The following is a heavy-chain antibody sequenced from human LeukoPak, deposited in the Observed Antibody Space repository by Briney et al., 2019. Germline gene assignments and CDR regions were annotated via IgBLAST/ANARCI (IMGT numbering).Heavy chain of an antibody. J-gene: IGHJ3*02. Sequence: GSLRLSCAASGFTVSSNYMSWVRQPAGKGLEWIGEIYHRGSPKYNPSLKSRVTISVDKYKNQFSLEMTSVTAADTAVYYCATLRLMVYDNGFDIWGQGTMVTVSS. CDR3: ATLRLMVYDNGFDI. D-gene: IGHD2-8*01. V-gene: IGHV4-4*02. CDR1: GFTVSSNY. CDR2: IYHRGSP.